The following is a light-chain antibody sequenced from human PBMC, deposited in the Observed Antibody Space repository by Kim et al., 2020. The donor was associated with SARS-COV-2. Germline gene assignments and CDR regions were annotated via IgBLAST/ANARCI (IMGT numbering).Light chain of an antibody. CDR3: ETWDSNTHWV. CDR2: LEGSGSY. Sequence: QPVLTQSSSASASLGSSVKLTCTLSSGHSSYIIAWHQQQPGKAPRYLMKLEGSGSYNKGSGVPDRFSGSSSGADRYLTISSLQSEDEADYYCETWDSNTHWVFGGGTQLTVL. V-gene: IGLV4-60*03. J-gene: IGLJ3*02. CDR1: SGHSSYI.